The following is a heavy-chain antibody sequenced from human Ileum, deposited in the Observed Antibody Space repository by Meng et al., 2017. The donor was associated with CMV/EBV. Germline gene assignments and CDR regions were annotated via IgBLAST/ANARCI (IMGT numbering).Heavy chain of an antibody. J-gene: IGHJ4*02. Sequence: YTFTNYYLHWGRQAPGQGLEWMGRIEPSGGSTTYTHKFQGRVTMTRDTSTSTVYMEMSNLRSEDTAVYYCARTVGYAYSGSGSYSNYWGQGTLVTVSS. V-gene: IGHV1-46*01. D-gene: IGHD3-10*01. CDR2: IEPSGGST. CDR1: YTFTNYY. CDR3: ARTVGYAYSGSGSYSNY.